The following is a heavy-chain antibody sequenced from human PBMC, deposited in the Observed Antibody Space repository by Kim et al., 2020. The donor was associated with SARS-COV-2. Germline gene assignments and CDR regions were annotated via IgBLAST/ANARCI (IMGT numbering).Heavy chain of an antibody. CDR2: ISYDGSNK. D-gene: IGHD4-4*01. CDR1: GFTFSSYA. V-gene: IGHV3-30*04. J-gene: IGHJ4*02. CDR3: ARERTNYEIDY. Sequence: GGSLRLSCAASGFTFSSYAMHWVRQAPGKGLEWVAVISYDGSNKYYVDSVKGRFNISRDNSKNTLYLQMNSLRAEDTAVYYCARERTNYEIDYWGQGTLVTVSS.